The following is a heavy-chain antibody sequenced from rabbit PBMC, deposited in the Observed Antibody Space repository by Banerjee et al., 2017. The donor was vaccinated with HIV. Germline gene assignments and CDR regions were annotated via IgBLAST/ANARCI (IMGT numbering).Heavy chain of an antibody. CDR3: ARGGYGGSGYYNL. J-gene: IGHJ4*01. Sequence: QEQLEESGGGLVKPEGSLTLTCKASRFSFSDRDVMCWVRQAPGKGLEWIACIGTGSGSTYYASWAKGRFTISKTSSTTVTLQMTSLTAADTATYFCARGGYGGSGYYNLWGQGTLVTVS. V-gene: IGHV1S45*01. D-gene: IGHD8-1*01. CDR1: RFSFSDRDV. CDR2: IGTGSGST.